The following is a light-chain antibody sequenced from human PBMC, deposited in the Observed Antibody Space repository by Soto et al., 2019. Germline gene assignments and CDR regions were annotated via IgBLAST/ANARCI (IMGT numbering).Light chain of an antibody. CDR3: QQRSHWPPA. J-gene: IGKJ2*01. V-gene: IGKV3-11*01. Sequence: EIELTQSPATLSLSPGERATLSCRASQSVSSYLAWYQQKPGQAPRLLIYDSSTRATGIPARFSGSGSGTDFTLTISSLEPEDFAVYYCQQRSHWPPAFGQGTKVEIK. CDR2: DSS. CDR1: QSVSSY.